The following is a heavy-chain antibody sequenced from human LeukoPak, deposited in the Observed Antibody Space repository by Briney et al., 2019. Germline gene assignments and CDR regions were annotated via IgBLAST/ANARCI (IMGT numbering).Heavy chain of an antibody. CDR1: GFTFSSYG. CDR2: IWYDGSNK. J-gene: IGHJ4*02. D-gene: IGHD6-19*01. Sequence: PGGSLRLSCAASGFTFSSYGMHWVRRAPGKGLEWVAVIWYDGSNKYYADSVKGRFTISRDNSKNTLYLQMNSLRAEDTAVYYCAREDSSGSSNWGQGTLVTVSS. CDR3: AREDSSGSSN. V-gene: IGHV3-33*01.